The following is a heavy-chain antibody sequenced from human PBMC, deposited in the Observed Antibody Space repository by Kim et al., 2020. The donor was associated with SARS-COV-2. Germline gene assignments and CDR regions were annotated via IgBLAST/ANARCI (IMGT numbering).Heavy chain of an antibody. CDR3: VKASQEFLIRTEDYYFDS. D-gene: IGHD3-10*01. CDR2: ISYDGSNQ. V-gene: IGHV3-30*18. Sequence: GGSLRLSCAASGFTFSNFAMHWLRQSPGKGLEWVAVISYDGSNQYYPDSVRGRLSVSRDNSRNTLSLHMNSLRAEDTAVYYCVKASQEFLIRTEDYYFDSWGRGTLVIVSS. CDR1: GFTFSNFA. J-gene: IGHJ4*02.